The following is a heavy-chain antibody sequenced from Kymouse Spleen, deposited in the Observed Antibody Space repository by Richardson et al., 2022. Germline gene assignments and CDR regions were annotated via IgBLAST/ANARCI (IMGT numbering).Heavy chain of an antibody. CDR1: GFTFSSYW. CDR2: INSDGSST. V-gene: IGHV3-74*01. Sequence: EVQLVESGGGLVQPGGSLRLSCAASGFTFSSYWMHWVRQAPGKGLVWVSRINSDGSSTSYADSVKGRFTISRDNAKNTLYLQMNSLRAEDTAVYYCARDSSSIAARRAFDYWGQGTLVTVSS. CDR3: ARDSSSIAARRAFDY. J-gene: IGHJ4*02. D-gene: IGHD6-6*01.